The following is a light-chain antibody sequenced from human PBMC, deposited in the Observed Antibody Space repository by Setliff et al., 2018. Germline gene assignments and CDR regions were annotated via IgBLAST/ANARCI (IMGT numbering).Light chain of an antibody. J-gene: IGLJ1*01. Sequence: QSVLAQAASVSGSPGQSVTISCTGSSSDIGTYDYVSWYQQHPGRAPKLMIYDVYRRPSGVPDRFSGSKSGNTASLTISGLQAEDEADYYCCSYVGSHTLRVFGTGTKVTVL. CDR1: SSDIGTYDY. CDR2: DVY. CDR3: CSYVGSHTLRV. V-gene: IGLV2-11*01.